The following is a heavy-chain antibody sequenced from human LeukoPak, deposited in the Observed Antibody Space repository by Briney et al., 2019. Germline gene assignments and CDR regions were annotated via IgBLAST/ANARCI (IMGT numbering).Heavy chain of an antibody. Sequence: SETLSLTCAVYGGSFSGYCWSWIRQPPGKGLEWIGEINHSGSTNYNPSLKSRVTISVDTSKNQFSLKLSSVTAADTAVYYCARGPSHLYCSSTSCYFVLDAFDIWGQGTMVTVSS. CDR1: GGSFSGYC. V-gene: IGHV4-34*01. CDR2: INHSGST. J-gene: IGHJ3*02. CDR3: ARGPSHLYCSSTSCYFVLDAFDI. D-gene: IGHD2-2*01.